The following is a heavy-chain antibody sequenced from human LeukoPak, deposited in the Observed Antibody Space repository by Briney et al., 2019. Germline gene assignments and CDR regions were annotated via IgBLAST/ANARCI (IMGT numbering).Heavy chain of an antibody. J-gene: IGHJ5*02. CDR3: AKDPPTAARRDDWFDP. Sequence: GRSLRLSCAASGFTFSSYGMHWVRQAPGKGLEWVAVISYDGSNKYYADSVKGRFTISRDNSKNTLYLQMNSLRAEDTAVCYCAKDPPTAARRDDWFDPWGQGTLVTVSS. V-gene: IGHV3-30*18. CDR2: ISYDGSNK. D-gene: IGHD6-6*01. CDR1: GFTFSSYG.